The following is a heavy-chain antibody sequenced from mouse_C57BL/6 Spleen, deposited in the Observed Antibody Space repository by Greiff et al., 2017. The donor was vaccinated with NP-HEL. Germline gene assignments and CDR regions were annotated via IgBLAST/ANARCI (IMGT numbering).Heavy chain of an antibody. CDR2: ISGGGGNT. CDR1: GFTFSSYT. D-gene: IGHD2-5*01. Sequence: EVQLVESGGGLVKPGGSLKLSCAASGFTFSSYTMSWVRQTPEKRLEWVATISGGGGNTYYPDSVKGRFTISRDNAKNTLYLQMSSLRSEDTALYYCARNYSNYPFAYWGQGTLVTVSA. CDR3: ARNYSNYPFAY. J-gene: IGHJ3*01. V-gene: IGHV5-9*01.